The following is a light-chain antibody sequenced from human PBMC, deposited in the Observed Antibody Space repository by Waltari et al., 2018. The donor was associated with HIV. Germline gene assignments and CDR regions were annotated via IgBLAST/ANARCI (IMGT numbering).Light chain of an antibody. CDR1: SSHVGSYNL. CDR2: EVS. V-gene: IGLV2-23*02. J-gene: IGLJ1*01. CDR3: CSYVGWSTILYV. Sequence: QSALTQPASVSGSPGQSLTISCTGTSSHVGSYNLVPWYQQHPGKAPKLMIYEVSKRPSGVSNRFAGSKSGNTASLTISGLQAEDEADYYCCSYVGWSTILYVFGTGTKVTVL.